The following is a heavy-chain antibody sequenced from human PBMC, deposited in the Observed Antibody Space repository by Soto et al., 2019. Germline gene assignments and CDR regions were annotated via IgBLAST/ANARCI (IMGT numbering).Heavy chain of an antibody. CDR2: MNPNNGNT. V-gene: IGHV1-8*01. J-gene: IGHJ4*02. CDR1: GHTFSTYD. CDR3: ARRKERSGPIYWDY. D-gene: IGHD6-25*01. Sequence: GASVKVSCKASGHTFSTYDINWVRQATGQGLEWMGWMNPNNGNTGYAQKFQGRVTMTRNTSISTAYLELSGLKYEDTAVYYCARRKERSGPIYWDYWGQGTLVIVSS.